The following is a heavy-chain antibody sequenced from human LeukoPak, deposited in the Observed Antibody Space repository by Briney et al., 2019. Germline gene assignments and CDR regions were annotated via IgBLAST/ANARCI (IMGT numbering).Heavy chain of an antibody. CDR3: ARADPTSEHYDSGSYYCAFDY. CDR1: VYTFTSYG. J-gene: IGHJ4*02. CDR2: ISAYNGNT. D-gene: IGHD3-10*01. Sequence: GASVKVSCKASVYTFTSYGISWVRQAPGQGLEWMGWISAYNGNTNYAQKLQGRVTMTTDTSTSTAYMELGSLRSDDTAVYYCARADPTSEHYDSGSYYCAFDYWGQGTLVTVSS. V-gene: IGHV1-18*01.